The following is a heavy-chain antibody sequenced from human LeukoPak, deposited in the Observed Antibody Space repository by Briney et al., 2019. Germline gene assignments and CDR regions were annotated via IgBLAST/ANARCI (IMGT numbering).Heavy chain of an antibody. J-gene: IGHJ4*02. D-gene: IGHD6-13*01. Sequence: PSETLSLTCTVSGGSISSSSYYWGWIRQPPGKGLEWIGSIYYSGSTYYNPSLKSRVTISVDTSKNQFSLKLSSVTAADTAVYYCARGLVAAAGRAYYFDYWGQGTLVTVSS. CDR3: ARGLVAAAGRAYYFDY. CDR1: GGSISSSSYY. V-gene: IGHV4-39*07. CDR2: IYYSGST.